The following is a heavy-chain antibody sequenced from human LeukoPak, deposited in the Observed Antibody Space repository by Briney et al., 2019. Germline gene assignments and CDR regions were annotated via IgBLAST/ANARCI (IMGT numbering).Heavy chain of an antibody. J-gene: IGHJ5*02. Sequence: KPSETLSLTCTVSGGSISSDYWSWIRQPPGKGLEWIGHIHYSGSTNYNPSLKSRVTISVDTSKKQFSLKLGSVIAADTAVYYCARTRYGSGSYFNWFDPWGQGTLVTVSS. CDR3: ARTRYGSGSYFNWFDP. D-gene: IGHD3-10*01. CDR1: GGSISSDY. CDR2: IHYSGST. V-gene: IGHV4-59*01.